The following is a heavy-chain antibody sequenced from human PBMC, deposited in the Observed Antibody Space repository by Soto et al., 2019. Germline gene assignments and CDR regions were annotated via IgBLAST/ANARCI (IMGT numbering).Heavy chain of an antibody. J-gene: IGHJ6*02. CDR1: GYTFTSYG. CDR2: ISAYNGNT. CDR3: ARGMSIAAADKTPNYHYYYGMAV. D-gene: IGHD6-13*01. V-gene: IGHV1-18*01. Sequence: ASVKVSCKASGYTFTSYGISWVRQAPGQGLEWTGWISAYNGNTNYAQKLQGRVTMTTDTSTSTAYMELSRLRSDDTAVYYCARGMSIAAADKTPNYHYYYGMAVWGQGTTVTVSS.